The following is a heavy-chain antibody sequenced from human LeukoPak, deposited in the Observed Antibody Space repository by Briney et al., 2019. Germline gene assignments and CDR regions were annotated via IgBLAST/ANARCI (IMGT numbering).Heavy chain of an antibody. D-gene: IGHD2-21*02. CDR2: INPSGGST. CDR3: ARDSTYCGGDCYPDY. V-gene: IGHV1-46*01. CDR1: GYTFTSYY. Sequence: ASVRVSCKASGYTFTSYYMHWVRQAPGQGLEWMGIINPSGGSTSYAQKFQGRVTMTRDTSTSTVYMELSSLRSEDTAVYYCARDSTYCGGDCYPDYWGQGTLVTVSS. J-gene: IGHJ4*02.